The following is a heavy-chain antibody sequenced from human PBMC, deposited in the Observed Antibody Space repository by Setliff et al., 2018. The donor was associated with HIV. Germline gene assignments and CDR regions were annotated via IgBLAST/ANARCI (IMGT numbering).Heavy chain of an antibody. CDR2: IWHDGSNE. CDR1: GFTFEGYG. Sequence: GGSLRLSCAVSGFTFEGYGMSWVRQAPGKGLEWVAVIWHDGSNENYADSVKGRFTISRDNSKNTLYLQMSSLRVDDTAVYYCVKEGFRGVIITGDYWGQGTLVTVSS. V-gene: IGHV3-30*02. D-gene: IGHD3-10*01. J-gene: IGHJ4*02. CDR3: VKEGFRGVIITGDY.